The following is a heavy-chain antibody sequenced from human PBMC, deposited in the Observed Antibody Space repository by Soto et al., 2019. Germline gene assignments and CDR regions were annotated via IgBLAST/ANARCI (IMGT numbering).Heavy chain of an antibody. Sequence: QVQLQESGPGLVKPSETLSLTCTVSGGSITSYYWSWIRQPPGKGLEWIGYIYYSGSTNYNPSLKSRVTISVATSKNQFSLKLSSVTAADTAVYYCARALYCSGGTRYLPYGMDVWGQGTTVTVSS. CDR1: GGSITSYY. CDR3: ARALYCSGGTRYLPYGMDV. J-gene: IGHJ6*02. V-gene: IGHV4-59*01. D-gene: IGHD2-15*01. CDR2: IYYSGST.